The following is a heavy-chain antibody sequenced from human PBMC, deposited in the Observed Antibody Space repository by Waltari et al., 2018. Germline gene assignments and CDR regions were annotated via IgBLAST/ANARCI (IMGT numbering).Heavy chain of an antibody. CDR3: ARGGGDDLGDYYYYMDV. J-gene: IGHJ6*03. CDR1: GYSISSGYY. CDR2: IYHSGST. D-gene: IGHD3-10*01. Sequence: QVQLQESGPGLVKPSETLSLTCAVSGYSISSGYYWGWIRQPPGKGLEWIGSIYHSGSTYYNPSLKIRVTISVDTSKNQFSLKLSSVTAADTAVYYCARGGGDDLGDYYYYMDVWGKGTTVTVSS. V-gene: IGHV4-38-2*01.